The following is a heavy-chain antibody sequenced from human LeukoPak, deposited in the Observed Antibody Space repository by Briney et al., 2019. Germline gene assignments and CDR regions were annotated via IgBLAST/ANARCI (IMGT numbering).Heavy chain of an antibody. CDR1: GGSISSSNW. CDR2: IYHSGST. Sequence: PSVTLSLTCAVSGGSISSSNWWGWVRQPPGQGLEWIGEIYHSGSTNYNPSLKSRVTISVDKSKNQFSLKLSSVTAADTAVYYCARIPPFGGYYDSSGYFDSWGQGTLVAVSS. D-gene: IGHD3-22*01. J-gene: IGHJ4*02. V-gene: IGHV4-4*02. CDR3: ARIPPFGGYYDSSGYFDS.